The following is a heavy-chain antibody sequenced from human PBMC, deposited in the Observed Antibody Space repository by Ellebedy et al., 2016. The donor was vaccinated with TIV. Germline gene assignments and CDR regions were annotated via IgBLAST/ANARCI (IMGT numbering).Heavy chain of an antibody. D-gene: IGHD5-18*01. V-gene: IGHV3-48*04. CDR1: GFIFSDFN. CDR3: ARGIQLWLEPHFDY. J-gene: IGHJ4*02. CDR2: ISGSISGGSSTSK. Sequence: GESLKISCAASGFIFSDFNMNWVRQAPGKGLEWVSSISGSISGGSSTSKYYADSVNGRFTISRDDARNSLYLKMNSLKAEDTAVYYCARGIQLWLEPHFDYWGQGTLVTVSS.